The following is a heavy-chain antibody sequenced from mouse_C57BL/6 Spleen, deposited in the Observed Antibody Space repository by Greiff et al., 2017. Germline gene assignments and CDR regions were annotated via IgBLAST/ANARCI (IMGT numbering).Heavy chain of an antibody. CDR3: ARGGTTVNFDY. Sequence: EVKLMASGPGLVKPSQSLSLTCSVTGYSITSGYYWNWIRQFPGNKLEWMGYISYDGSNNYNPSLKNRISITRDTSKNQFFLKLNSVTTEDTATYYCARGGTTVNFDYWGQGTTLTVSS. D-gene: IGHD1-1*01. CDR1: GYSITSGYY. CDR2: ISYDGSN. J-gene: IGHJ2*01. V-gene: IGHV3-6*01.